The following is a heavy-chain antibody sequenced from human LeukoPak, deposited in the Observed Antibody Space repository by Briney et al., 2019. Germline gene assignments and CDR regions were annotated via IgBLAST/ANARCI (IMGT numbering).Heavy chain of an antibody. CDR3: AQSLGSGNWIGNWFDP. Sequence: GSLRLSCAASGFTFSSYNMNWVRQPPGKGLEWTGTIYYTGRTYYNPSLESRLTISVDTSKNQFSLKLTSVTAADTAIYYCAQSLGSGNWIGNWFDPWGQGTLVTVSS. J-gene: IGHJ5*02. V-gene: IGHV4-59*04. D-gene: IGHD1-1*01. CDR1: GFTFSSYN. CDR2: IYYTGRT.